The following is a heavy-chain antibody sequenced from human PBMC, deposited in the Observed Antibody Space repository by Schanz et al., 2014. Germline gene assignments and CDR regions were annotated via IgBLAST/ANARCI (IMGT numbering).Heavy chain of an antibody. Sequence: VQLVESGGGVVQPGRSLRLSCAASGFTFSSYGMHWVRQAPGKGLEWVAVIWYDGSNKYYADSVKGRFTISRDNSKNTLFLQMNSRRAEDTAVYYCARDHTTESYYSAGPPIDYWGQGTLLTVSS. J-gene: IGHJ4*02. CDR1: GFTFSSYG. D-gene: IGHD1-26*01. CDR3: ARDHTTESYYSAGPPIDY. V-gene: IGHV3-33*01. CDR2: IWYDGSNK.